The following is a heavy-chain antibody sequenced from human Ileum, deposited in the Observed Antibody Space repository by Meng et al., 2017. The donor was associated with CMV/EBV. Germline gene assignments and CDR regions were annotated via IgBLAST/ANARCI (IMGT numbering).Heavy chain of an antibody. CDR1: GGSMSSTC. Sequence: QVQLRESGPGLVRPSRTLSLTCAVSGGSMSSTCCSWIRQPPGKGLEWIGYVCYNGITDYNPSLKSRITISGDTSKNQFSLQVTSVTAADTAMYYCALRGLAAGTLQQWGQGTLVTVSS. CDR3: ALRGLAAGTLQQ. V-gene: IGHV4-59*01. CDR2: VCYNGIT. J-gene: IGHJ1*01. D-gene: IGHD6-13*01.